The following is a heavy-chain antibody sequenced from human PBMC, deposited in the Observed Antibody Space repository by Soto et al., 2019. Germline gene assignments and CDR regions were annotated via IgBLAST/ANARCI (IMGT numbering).Heavy chain of an antibody. CDR3: AKPLTYSSGYNDY. J-gene: IGHJ4*02. CDR2: ISGSGGST. CDR1: GLTFSSYA. V-gene: IGHV3-23*01. Sequence: PGGSLRLSCAASGLTFSSYAMSWVRQAPGKGLEWVSAISGSGGSTYYADSVKGRFTISRDNSKNTLYLQMNSLRAEDTAVYYCAKPLTYSSGYNDYWGQGTLVTVSS. D-gene: IGHD3-22*01.